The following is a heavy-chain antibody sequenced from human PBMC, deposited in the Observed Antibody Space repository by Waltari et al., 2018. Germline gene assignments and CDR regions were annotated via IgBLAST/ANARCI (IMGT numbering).Heavy chain of an antibody. CDR3: ERGTTMAATAN. CDR1: GGSLSSTSYY. Sequence: QLQESGPGLVKPSETLSLSCTVSGGSLSSTSYYWGWIRQSPGKGMEWIGSIDYSGNTYDNRSLRSLVTISGDRSKKQFSLKLSSVTAAETAVYYGERGTTMAATANWGQGTLVTVSS. D-gene: IGHD6-19*01. J-gene: IGHJ4*02. V-gene: IGHV4-39*01. CDR2: IDYSGNT.